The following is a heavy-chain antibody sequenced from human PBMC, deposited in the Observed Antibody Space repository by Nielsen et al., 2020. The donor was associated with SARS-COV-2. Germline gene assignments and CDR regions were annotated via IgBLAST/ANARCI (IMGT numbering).Heavy chain of an antibody. CDR2: ISGSGGST. CDR3: AKDRTVRGVIAN. CDR1: GFTFSSYA. D-gene: IGHD3-10*01. Sequence: GESLKISCAASGFTFSSYAMSWVRQAPGKGLEWVSAISGSGGSTYYADSVKGRFTISRDNSKNTLYLQMNSLRAEDTAVYYCAKDRTVRGVIANWGQGTLVTVSS. V-gene: IGHV3-23*01. J-gene: IGHJ4*02.